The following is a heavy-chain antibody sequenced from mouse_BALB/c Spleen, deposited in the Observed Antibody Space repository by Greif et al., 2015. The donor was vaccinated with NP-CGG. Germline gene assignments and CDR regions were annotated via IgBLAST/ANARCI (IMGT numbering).Heavy chain of an antibody. J-gene: IGHJ4*01. CDR1: GFTFTDYY. D-gene: IGHD3-1*01. Sequence: VQLKDSGGGLVQPGGSLRRSCATSGFTFTDYYMSWVRQPPGKALEWLGFIRNKANGYTTEYSASVKGRFTISRDNSQSILYLQMNTLRAEDSATYYCARENRARATYYAMDYWGQGTSVTVSS. CDR2: IRNKANGYTT. V-gene: IGHV7-3*02. CDR3: ARENRARATYYAMDY.